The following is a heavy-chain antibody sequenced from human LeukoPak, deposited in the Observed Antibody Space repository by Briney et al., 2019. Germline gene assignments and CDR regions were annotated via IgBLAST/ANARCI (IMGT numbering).Heavy chain of an antibody. D-gene: IGHD3-9*01. V-gene: IGHV3-23*01. J-gene: IGHJ4*02. Sequence: GGSLRLSCAASGFTFSSYAMSWARQAPGKGLEWVSAISGSGGSTYYADSVKGRFTISRDNSKNTLYLQMNSLRAEDTAVYYCAKERHYDILTGPSMGYWGQGTLVTVSS. CDR1: GFTFSSYA. CDR3: AKERHYDILTGPSMGY. CDR2: ISGSGGST.